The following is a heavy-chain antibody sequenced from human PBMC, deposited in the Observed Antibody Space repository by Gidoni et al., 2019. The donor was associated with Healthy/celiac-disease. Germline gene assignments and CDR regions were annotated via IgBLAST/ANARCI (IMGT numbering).Heavy chain of an antibody. CDR2: IWYDGSNK. J-gene: IGHJ4*02. CDR1: GFTFSSYG. V-gene: IGHV3-33*01. Sequence: QVQLVESGGGVVQPGRSLRLSCAASGFTFSSYGMQWVRQAPGKGLEWVAVIWYDGSNKYYADSVKGRFTISRDNSKNTLYLQMNSLRAEDTAVYYCARDLYNWNYKGMGTFDYWGQGTLVTVSS. CDR3: ARDLYNWNYKGMGTFDY. D-gene: IGHD1-7*01.